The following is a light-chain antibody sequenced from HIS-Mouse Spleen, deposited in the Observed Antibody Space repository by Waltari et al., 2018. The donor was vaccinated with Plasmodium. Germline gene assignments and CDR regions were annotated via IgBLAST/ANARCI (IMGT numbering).Light chain of an antibody. CDR3: QQYGSSPYT. CDR1: QRVSSSY. Sequence: EIVLTQSPGTLSLSPGERATLSCRASQRVSSSYLAGYQQKPGQAPRVLIYGASSRATGNPDRFSGSGSGTDFTLTISRLEPEDFAVYYCQQYGSSPYTFGPGTKVDIK. CDR2: GAS. V-gene: IGKV3-20*01. J-gene: IGKJ3*01.